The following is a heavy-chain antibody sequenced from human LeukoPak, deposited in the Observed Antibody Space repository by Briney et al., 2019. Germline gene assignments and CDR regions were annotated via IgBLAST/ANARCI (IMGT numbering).Heavy chain of an antibody. V-gene: IGHV1-69*13. CDR2: IIPIFGTA. CDR1: GGTFSSYA. J-gene: IGHJ4*02. D-gene: IGHD2-2*01. Sequence: ASVKVSCKASGGTFSSYAISWVRQAPGQGLEWMGGIIPIFGTANYAQKFQGRVTITADESTSTAYMELSSLRPEDTAVYYCARVRAGGVVVPAAPFDYWGQGTLVTVSS. CDR3: ARVRAGGVVVPAAPFDY.